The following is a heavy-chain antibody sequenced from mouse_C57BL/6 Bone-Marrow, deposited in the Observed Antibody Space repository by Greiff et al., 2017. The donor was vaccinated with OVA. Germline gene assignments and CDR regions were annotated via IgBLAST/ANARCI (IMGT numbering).Heavy chain of an antibody. CDR3: ARRDNYDYDDWFAY. CDR2: IGPGSGST. J-gene: IGHJ3*01. CDR1: GYTFTDYY. D-gene: IGHD2-4*01. Sequence: QVHVKQSGAELVKPGASVKISCKASGYTFTDYYINWVKQRPGQGLEWIGKIGPGSGSTYYNEKFKGKATLTADKSSSTAYMQLSSLTSEDAAVYFCARRDNYDYDDWFAYWGQGTLVTVSA. V-gene: IGHV1-77*01.